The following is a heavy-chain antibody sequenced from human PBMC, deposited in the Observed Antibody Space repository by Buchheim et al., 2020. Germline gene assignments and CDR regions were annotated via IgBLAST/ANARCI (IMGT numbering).Heavy chain of an antibody. Sequence: EVLLVESGGDLVQPGRSLRLSCTASGFTFGDYAMNWVRQAPGKGLEWVDFIRSKAYGGTTEYAVSVRGRFTMSRDDSKIIAYLQMNSLKTEDTAMYFCTTTYYYGSGSYYNPDFWGQGTL. CDR2: IRSKAYGGTT. CDR1: GFTFGDYA. CDR3: TTTYYYGSGSYYNPDF. D-gene: IGHD3-10*01. V-gene: IGHV3-49*04. J-gene: IGHJ4*02.